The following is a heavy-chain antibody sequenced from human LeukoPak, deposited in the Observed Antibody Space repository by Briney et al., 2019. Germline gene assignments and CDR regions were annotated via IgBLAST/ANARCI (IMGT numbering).Heavy chain of an antibody. CDR2: INPNSGGT. CDR1: GYTFTGYY. J-gene: IGHJ4*02. V-gene: IGHV1-2*02. CDR3: ARVIAAAGTYFDY. Sequence: ASVKVSCMAPGYTFTGYYMHWVRQAPGEGVEWMGWINPNSGGTNYAQKFQGRVTMTRDKSISTAYMEMSRLRSDDTAVYYCARVIAAAGTYFDYWGQGTLVTVSS. D-gene: IGHD6-13*01.